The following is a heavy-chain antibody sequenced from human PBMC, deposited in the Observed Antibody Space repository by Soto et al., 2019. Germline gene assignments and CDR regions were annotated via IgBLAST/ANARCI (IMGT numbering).Heavy chain of an antibody. V-gene: IGHV4-4*03. J-gene: IGHJ4*02. CDR1: GGSISNNNW. CDR2: IYHSGST. D-gene: IGHD6-19*01. CDR3: ARYSSGSSDPRLDS. Sequence: LRRTLSLTCAVSGGSISNNNWWHWVRQPPRKGLEWIGEIYHSGSTKYNPSLESRVTISVDKPKNQFSLRLSSVTAADTAVYYCARYSSGSSDPRLDSWGQGTLVTVSS.